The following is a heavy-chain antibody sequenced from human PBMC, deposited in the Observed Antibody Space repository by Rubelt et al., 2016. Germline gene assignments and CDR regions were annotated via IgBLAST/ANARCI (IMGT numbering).Heavy chain of an antibody. Sequence: GFTFSSYGMHWVRQAPGKGLEWVAVIWYDGSNKYYADSVKGRFTISRDNSKNTLYLQMNSLRAEDTAVYYCARDREQQLILFDYWGQGTLVTVSS. J-gene: IGHJ4*02. CDR1: GFTFSSYG. D-gene: IGHD6-13*01. CDR3: ARDREQQLILFDY. V-gene: IGHV3-33*01. CDR2: IWYDGSNK.